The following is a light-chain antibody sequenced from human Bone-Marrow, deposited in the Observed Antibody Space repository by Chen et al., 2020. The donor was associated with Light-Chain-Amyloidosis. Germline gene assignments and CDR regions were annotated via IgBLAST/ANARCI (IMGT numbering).Light chain of an antibody. Sequence: SHVLTQPSSVSVAPGQTATIACGGNNIGSTSVHWYQQTPGQAPLLVVYDDSDRPSGIPERLSGSNSWHTATLTISRVEAGDEADYYCQVWDRSSDRPVFGGGTKLTVL. CDR2: DDS. J-gene: IGLJ3*02. CDR3: QVWDRSSDRPV. CDR1: NIGSTS. V-gene: IGLV3-21*02.